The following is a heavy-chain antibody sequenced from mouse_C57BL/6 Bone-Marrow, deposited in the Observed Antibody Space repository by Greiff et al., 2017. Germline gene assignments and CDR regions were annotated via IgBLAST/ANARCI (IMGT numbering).Heavy chain of an antibody. CDR3: AKDYDYDDSPMDY. D-gene: IGHD2-4*01. V-gene: IGHV1-19*01. J-gene: IGHJ4*01. CDR2: INPYNGGT. CDR1: GYTFTDYY. Sequence: EVQLQQSGPVLVKPGASVKMSCKASGYTFTDYYMNWVKQSHGKSLEWIGVINPYNGGTSYNQKFEGKATLTVDKSSSTAYMELNSLTSEDSAVYYCAKDYDYDDSPMDYWGQGTSVTVSS.